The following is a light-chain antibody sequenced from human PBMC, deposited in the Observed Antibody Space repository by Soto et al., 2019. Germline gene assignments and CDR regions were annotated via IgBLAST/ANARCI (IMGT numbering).Light chain of an antibody. Sequence: ILMTQSPATLSVSPGERATLSCRASQSVSNNLAWYQQNPGQAPRLLIYDASTRATGIPARLSGSGSGTEFTLTISGLQSEDFAVYYCQQYNNWPPWTFGQGTKVEIK. CDR3: QQYNNWPPWT. J-gene: IGKJ1*01. CDR1: QSVSNN. CDR2: DAS. V-gene: IGKV3-15*01.